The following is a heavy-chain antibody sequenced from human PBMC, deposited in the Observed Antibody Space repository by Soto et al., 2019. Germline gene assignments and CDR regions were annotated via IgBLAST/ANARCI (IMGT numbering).Heavy chain of an antibody. CDR2: IYWDDDK. CDR1: GFSLSTSEVG. D-gene: IGHD1-20*01. Sequence: GSGPTLVNPTQTLTLTCTFSGFSLSTSEVGVGWIRQPPGKALEWLGIIYWDDDKRYSPLLNNRLTITKDTSKNQVVLTMANMEPADTATYYCARSIRGPRRFNGMDVWGQGTTVTVSS. CDR3: ARSIRGPRRFNGMDV. J-gene: IGHJ6*02. V-gene: IGHV2-5*02.